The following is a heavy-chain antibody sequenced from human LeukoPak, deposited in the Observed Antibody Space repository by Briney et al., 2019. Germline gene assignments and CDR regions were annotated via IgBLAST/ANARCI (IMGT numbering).Heavy chain of an antibody. D-gene: IGHD3-22*01. CDR3: ARDHYYYDSSGYLPLDY. CDR1: GGSISSYY. CDR2: IYTSGST. V-gene: IGHV4-4*07. Sequence: SETLSLTCTVSGGSISSYYWSWIRQPAGKGLEWIGRIYTSGSTNYNPSLKSRVTMSVDTSKNQFSLKLSSVTAADTAVYYCARDHYYYDSSGYLPLDYWGQGTLVTVSP. J-gene: IGHJ4*02.